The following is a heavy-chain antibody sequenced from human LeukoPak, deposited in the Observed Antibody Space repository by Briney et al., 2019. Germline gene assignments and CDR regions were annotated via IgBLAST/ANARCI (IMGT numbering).Heavy chain of an antibody. CDR1: GGSINNYY. J-gene: IGHJ4*02. V-gene: IGHV4-59*01. CDR2: IYDSGTT. CDR3: ARADGDYYDSSGPYYFDY. Sequence: PSETLSLTCTVSGGSINNYYWSWIRQPPGKGLEWIGNIYDSGTTNYNPSLKSRVTISVDTSKNQFSLKLSSVTAADTAVYYCARADGDYYDSSGPYYFDYWGQGTLVTVSS. D-gene: IGHD3-22*01.